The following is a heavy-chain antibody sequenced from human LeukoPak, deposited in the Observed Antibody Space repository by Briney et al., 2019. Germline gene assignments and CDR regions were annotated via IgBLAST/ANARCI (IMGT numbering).Heavy chain of an antibody. D-gene: IGHD5-24*01. CDR1: GFPLGRSA. CDR2: ISGSGSGGST. Sequence: PGGSLRLACAASGFPLGRSAMSWVRQAPGKGLEWVSNISGSGSGGSTYYADSVKGRFTISRDNSKNTLYLQMNSLRAEDTAVYYCAKSGYNRFDYWGQGTLVTVSS. CDR3: AKSGYNRFDY. J-gene: IGHJ4*02. V-gene: IGHV3-23*01.